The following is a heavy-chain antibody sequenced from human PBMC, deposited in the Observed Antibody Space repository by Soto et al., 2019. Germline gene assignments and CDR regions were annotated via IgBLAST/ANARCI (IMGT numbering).Heavy chain of an antibody. D-gene: IGHD2-2*01. J-gene: IGHJ5*02. CDR3: AKRGKESTRSFWFDP. Sequence: VESLKISCKSSGYIFTSYWISCWLEMPVKVLEWMGIIYPGDSDTRYSPSFQGQVTISVDKSISTAYLQWSSLKASDTAIYYCAKRGKESTRSFWFDPWGQGTLVTVSS. CDR1: GYIFTSYW. CDR2: IYPGDSDT. V-gene: IGHV5-51*01.